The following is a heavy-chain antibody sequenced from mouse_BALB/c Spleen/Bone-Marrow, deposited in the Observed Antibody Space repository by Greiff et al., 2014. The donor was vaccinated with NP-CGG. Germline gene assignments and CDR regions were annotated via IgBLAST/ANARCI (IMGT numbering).Heavy chain of an antibody. V-gene: IGHV1-80*01. CDR3: ARGLRAY. CDR1: GYAFSTDW. J-gene: IGHJ3*01. CDR2: IYPGDGDT. Sequence: VQLQQSGAELVRPGSSVKISCKASGYAFSTDWMNWVKQRPGQGLEWIGQIYPGDGDTNYNGKFKGKATLTADKSSSTAYMQLSSLTSEDSAIYFCARGLRAYWGQGTLVTVSA.